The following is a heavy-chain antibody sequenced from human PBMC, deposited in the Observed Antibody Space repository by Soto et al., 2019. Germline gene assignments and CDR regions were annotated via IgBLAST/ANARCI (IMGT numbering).Heavy chain of an antibody. V-gene: IGHV3-23*01. CDR3: TRYFPTASCYIRYGMDV. D-gene: IGHD2-2*02. J-gene: IGHJ6*02. Sequence: EVQLLESGGGLVQPGGSLRLSCAASGFTFSSYAMTWVRQAPGKGLEWVSTISGSGGTTYYAASVRGRFTISRDNSKNTLYLQMNTLRAEDTALYSCTRYFPTASCYIRYGMDVWGQGTTVTVSS. CDR2: ISGSGGTT. CDR1: GFTFSSYA.